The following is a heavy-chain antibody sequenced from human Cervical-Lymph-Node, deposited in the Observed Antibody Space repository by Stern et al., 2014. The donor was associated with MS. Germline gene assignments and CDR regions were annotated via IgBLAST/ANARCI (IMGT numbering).Heavy chain of an antibody. Sequence: VQLVQSGGGLVKPGGSLRLSCAASGFTFSGTWMNWVRQAPGKGLEWVGRIKTTTEGGTTDYAAPVKGRFTISRDDSKNTLYLQMNSLKSEDTGIYYCTTVLSWGQGTLVTVSS. CDR2: IKTTTEGGTT. CDR1: GFTFSGTW. CDR3: TTVLS. J-gene: IGHJ4*02. V-gene: IGHV3-15*01.